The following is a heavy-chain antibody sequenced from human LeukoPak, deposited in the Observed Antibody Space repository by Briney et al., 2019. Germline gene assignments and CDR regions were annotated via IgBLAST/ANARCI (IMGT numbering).Heavy chain of an antibody. CDR1: GFTFSSYS. CDR2: IWHDGSNK. J-gene: IGHJ4*02. CDR3: ARGEHFDY. Sequence: GGSLRLSCAASGFTFSSYSMNWVRQAPGKGLEWVAVIWHDGSNKYYVDSVKGRFTISRDNSKNTLYLQMNSLRAEDTSVYYCARGEHFDYWGQGTLVTVSS. V-gene: IGHV3-33*08. D-gene: IGHD1-26*01.